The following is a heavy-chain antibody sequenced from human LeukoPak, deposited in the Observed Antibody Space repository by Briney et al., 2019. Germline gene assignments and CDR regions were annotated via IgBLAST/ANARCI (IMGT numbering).Heavy chain of an antibody. D-gene: IGHD3-10*01. CDR2: ISYDGSSK. Sequence: GGSLRLSCAASRFTFSVYAMHWVRQAPGKGLEWVAIISYDGSSKYYAESVKGRFTISRDNSNNTLSLQMNNLRAEDTAVYYCARENVTMIRGITSPDGMDVWGQGTTVTVSS. J-gene: IGHJ6*02. CDR1: RFTFSVYA. CDR3: ARENVTMIRGITSPDGMDV. V-gene: IGHV3-30*04.